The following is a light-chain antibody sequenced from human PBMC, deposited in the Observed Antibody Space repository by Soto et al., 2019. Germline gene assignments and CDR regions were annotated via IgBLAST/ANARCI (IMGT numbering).Light chain of an antibody. CDR2: TAS. Sequence: EIVLTQSPGTLSFSPGERATLSCRASHVVSSSYLAWYQHKPGQAPRLVIYTASSRATGIPDRFSGSGSGTDFSLTISRLEPEDFAVYYCQQYGSSPLTFGQGTKV. J-gene: IGKJ1*01. V-gene: IGKV3-20*01. CDR1: HVVSSSY. CDR3: QQYGSSPLT.